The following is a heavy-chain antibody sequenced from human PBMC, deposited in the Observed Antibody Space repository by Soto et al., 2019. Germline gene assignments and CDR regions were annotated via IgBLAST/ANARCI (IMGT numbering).Heavy chain of an antibody. CDR2: IYPGDSDT. Sequence: GESLKISCKGSGYSFAGYWIGWVRQMPGKGLDWMAVIYPGDSDTRYSPYFHLKVTISADKSISTAYLQWSSLKASDTSMYLRARLPGVRGVFDGFNVWGQGTMVTVAS. CDR3: ARLPGVRGVFDGFNV. J-gene: IGHJ3*01. D-gene: IGHD3-10*01. CDR1: GYSFAGYW. V-gene: IGHV5-51*01.